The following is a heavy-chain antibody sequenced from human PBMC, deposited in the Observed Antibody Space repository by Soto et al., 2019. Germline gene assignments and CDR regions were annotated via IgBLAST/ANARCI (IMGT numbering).Heavy chain of an antibody. CDR2: IHSDGSST. Sequence: EVQLVESGGGLVQSGESLRLSCAASGFTFSYYWIHWVRQAPGKGLVWVSRIHSDGSSTTYADSVKGRFSISRDNARNKVYLQMNSLRAEDTAVYYCARGDRGAFDLGGQGTVLTVSS. CDR3: ARGDRGAFDL. CDR1: GFTFSYYW. D-gene: IGHD1-26*01. V-gene: IGHV3-74*01. J-gene: IGHJ3*01.